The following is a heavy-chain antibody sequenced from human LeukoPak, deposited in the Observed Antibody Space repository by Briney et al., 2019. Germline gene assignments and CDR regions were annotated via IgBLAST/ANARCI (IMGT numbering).Heavy chain of an antibody. Sequence: GGSLRLSCAASGFTFSNYGLSWVRQAPGKGLEWVSGITGSGGSTYYADSVKGRFTISRDNSKNTLYLQMNSLRAEDTAVYYCARERAGRHKYYFDYWGQGTLVTVSS. CDR3: ARERAGRHKYYFDY. CDR2: ITGSGGST. CDR1: GFTFSNYG. D-gene: IGHD1-1*01. V-gene: IGHV3-23*01. J-gene: IGHJ4*02.